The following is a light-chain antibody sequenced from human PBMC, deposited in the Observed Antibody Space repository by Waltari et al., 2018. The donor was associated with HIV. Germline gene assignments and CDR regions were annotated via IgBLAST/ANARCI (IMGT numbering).Light chain of an antibody. CDR2: FAS. CDR1: QSLLHSNGYTY. CDR3: MQTLQAFT. J-gene: IGKJ4*02. Sequence: EIVLTQSPLSLAVTPGEPASISCRSRQSLLHSNGYTYLSWILQKPGQSPQLLIYFASNRASGVPERFSGTGSDTDCTLKISRVEADDVGVYYCMQTLQAFTFGGGTKVELK. V-gene: IGKV2-28*01.